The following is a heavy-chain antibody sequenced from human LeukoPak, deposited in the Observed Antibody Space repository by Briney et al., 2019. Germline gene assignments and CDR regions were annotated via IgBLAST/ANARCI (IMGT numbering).Heavy chain of an antibody. D-gene: IGHD1-26*01. CDR3: ASIVGASYPFDY. Sequence: GGSLRLSCAASGFTFSSYWMHWVRHAPGKGLVWVSRINSDGSSTSYADSVKGRFTISRDNAKNTLYLQMNSLRAEDTAVYYCASIVGASYPFDYWGQGTLVTVSS. CDR1: GFTFSSYW. CDR2: INSDGSST. V-gene: IGHV3-74*01. J-gene: IGHJ4*02.